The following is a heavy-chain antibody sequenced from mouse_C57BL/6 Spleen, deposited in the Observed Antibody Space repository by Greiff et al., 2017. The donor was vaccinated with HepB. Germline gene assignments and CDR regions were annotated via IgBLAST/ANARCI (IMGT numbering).Heavy chain of an antibody. V-gene: IGHV3-6*01. CDR2: ISYDGSN. CDR3: ARVNYDYDPYFDV. J-gene: IGHJ1*03. CDR1: GYSITSGYY. D-gene: IGHD2-4*01. Sequence: EVKLMESGPGLVKPSQSLSLTCSVTGYSITSGYYWNWIRQFPGNKLEWMGYISYDGSNNYNPSLKNRISITRDTSKNQFFLKLNSVTTEDTATYYCARVNYDYDPYFDVWGTGTTVTVSS.